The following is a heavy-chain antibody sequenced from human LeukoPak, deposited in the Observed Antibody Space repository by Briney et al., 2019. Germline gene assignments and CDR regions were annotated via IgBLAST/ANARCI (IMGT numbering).Heavy chain of an antibody. J-gene: IGHJ4*02. CDR2: IYPSDSDT. V-gene: IGHV5-51*01. CDR1: GYSFTTYW. D-gene: IGHD1-26*01. CDR3: ARGLSGSYYYY. Sequence: GESLKISCKGSGYSFTTYWIGWVRQMPGKGLGWMGIIYPSDSDTRYSPSFQGQVTMSADKSTSTAYLQWSSLKASDTAMYYCARGLSGSYYYYWGQGTLVTVSS.